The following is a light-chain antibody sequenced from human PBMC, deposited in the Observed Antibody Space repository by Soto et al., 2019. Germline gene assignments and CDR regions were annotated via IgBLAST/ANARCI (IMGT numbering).Light chain of an antibody. J-gene: IGKJ5*01. V-gene: IGKV1-33*01. Sequence: DIQMTQSPSSLSASVGDRITITCQASQDINNYLNWYQQKPGKAPKLLIYDASNLETGVPSRFSGSGSGTDFTFTISSLQPEDISIYYCQQYDNFITFGQGTRLEIK. CDR2: DAS. CDR3: QQYDNFIT. CDR1: QDINNY.